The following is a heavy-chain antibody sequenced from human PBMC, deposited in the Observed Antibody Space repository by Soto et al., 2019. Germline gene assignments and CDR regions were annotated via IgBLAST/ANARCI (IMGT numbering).Heavy chain of an antibody. V-gene: IGHV4-31*03. Sequence: QVQLQESDAGLVKASQTLSLTCTVSGGSVSSGAYYWTWIRQRPGKGLEWIGYIYYSGSTYYSPSIKSRLSISLDTSKNKFSLRLRYVTDADTAMYYCARARLRAVYAFDIWGQGKMVNVSS. D-gene: IGHD5-12*01. CDR1: GGSVSSGAYY. CDR2: IYYSGST. CDR3: ARARLRAVYAFDI. J-gene: IGHJ3*02.